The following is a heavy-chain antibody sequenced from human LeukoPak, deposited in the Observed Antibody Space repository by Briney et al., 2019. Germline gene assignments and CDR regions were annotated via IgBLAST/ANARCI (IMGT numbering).Heavy chain of an antibody. Sequence: TLSLTCTVSGGSISSGSYYWSWIRQPAGKGLEWIGRIYTSGSTNYNPSLKSRVTISVDTSKNQFSLKLSSVTAADTAVYYCARVELWPDYYYYYMDVWGKGTTVTVS. CDR2: IYTSGST. D-gene: IGHD5-18*01. J-gene: IGHJ6*03. CDR3: ARVELWPDYYYYYMDV. V-gene: IGHV4-61*02. CDR1: GGSISSGSYY.